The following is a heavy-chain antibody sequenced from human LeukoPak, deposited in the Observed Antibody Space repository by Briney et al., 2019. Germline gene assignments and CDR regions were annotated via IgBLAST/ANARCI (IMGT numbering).Heavy chain of an antibody. V-gene: IGHV4-34*01. Sequence: ASETLSLTCTVSGGSISSYYWSWIRQPPGKGLEWIGEINHSGSTNYNPSLKSRVTISVDTSKNQFSLKLSSVTAADTAVYYCARGLGKGAAAADYWGQGTLVTVSS. CDR3: ARGLGKGAAAADY. D-gene: IGHD6-13*01. CDR2: INHSGST. J-gene: IGHJ4*02. CDR1: GGSISSYY.